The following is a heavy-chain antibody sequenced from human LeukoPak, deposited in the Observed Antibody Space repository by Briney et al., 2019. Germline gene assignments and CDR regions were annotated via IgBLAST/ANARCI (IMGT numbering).Heavy chain of an antibody. J-gene: IGHJ5*02. V-gene: IGHV1-46*01. CDR2: IHLTGGTI. D-gene: IGHD4-23*01. Sequence: ASVKVSCKASGYTFSSYYIHWVRQAPGQGLEWMGVIHLTGGTISYTQKFQGRATMTRDTSTTTVYMEVSSLRSEDTAVYYCARDNSVEDTAWWFDPWGQGTLVTVSS. CDR1: GYTFSSYY. CDR3: ARDNSVEDTAWWFDP.